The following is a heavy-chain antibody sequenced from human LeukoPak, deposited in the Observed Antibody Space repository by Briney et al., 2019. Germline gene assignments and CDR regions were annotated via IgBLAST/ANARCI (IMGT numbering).Heavy chain of an antibody. CDR3: AKDREEGIAVAGTDY. D-gene: IGHD6-19*01. V-gene: IGHV3-73*01. J-gene: IGHJ4*02. CDR1: GFTFSGSA. Sequence: PGGSLRLSCAASGFTFSGSALHWVRQASGKGLEWVGRIRSTANGYATAYAASVKGRFTISRDNSKNTLYLQMNSLRAEDTAVYYCAKDREEGIAVAGTDYWGQGTLVTVSS. CDR2: IRSTANGYAT.